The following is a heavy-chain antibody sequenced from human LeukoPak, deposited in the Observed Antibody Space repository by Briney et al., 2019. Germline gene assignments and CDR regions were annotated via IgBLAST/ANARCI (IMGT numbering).Heavy chain of an antibody. D-gene: IGHD3-10*01. CDR3: ASPYYYGSGAALDY. J-gene: IGHJ4*02. CDR2: IIPIFGTA. V-gene: IGHV1-69*13. CDR1: GYIFASYG. Sequence: GASVKVSCKASGYIFASYGISWVRQAPGQGLEWMGGIIPIFGTANYAQKFQGRVTITADESTSTAYMELSSLRSEDTAVYYCASPYYYGSGAALDYWGQGTLVTVSS.